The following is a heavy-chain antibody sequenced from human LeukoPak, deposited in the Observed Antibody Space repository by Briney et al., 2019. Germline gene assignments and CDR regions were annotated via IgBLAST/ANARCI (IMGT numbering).Heavy chain of an antibody. CDR1: GFTFSDYY. CDR3: VGSSGWWGFDY. D-gene: IGHD6-19*01. J-gene: IGHJ4*02. CDR2: ISSSGSTI. Sequence: GGSLRLSCAASGFTFSDYYMSWIRQAPGKGLECVSYISSSGSTIYYADSVKGRFTISRDNAKNSLYLQMNSLRAEDTAVYYCVGSSGWWGFDYWGQGTLVTVSS. V-gene: IGHV3-11*04.